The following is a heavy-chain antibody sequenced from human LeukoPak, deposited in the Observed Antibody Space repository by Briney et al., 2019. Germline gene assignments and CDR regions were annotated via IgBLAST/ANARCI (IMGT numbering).Heavy chain of an antibody. CDR1: GFTFSSYA. Sequence: SGGSLRLSCAASGFTFSSYAMSWVRQAPGKGLEWVSAISGSGGSTYYADSVKGRFTISRDNSKNTLYLQMNSLRAEDTAVYYCAKENYRSIVVVPAAGPRGAFDIWGQGTMVTVSS. J-gene: IGHJ3*02. V-gene: IGHV3-23*01. CDR2: ISGSGGST. CDR3: AKENYRSIVVVPAAGPRGAFDI. D-gene: IGHD2-2*01.